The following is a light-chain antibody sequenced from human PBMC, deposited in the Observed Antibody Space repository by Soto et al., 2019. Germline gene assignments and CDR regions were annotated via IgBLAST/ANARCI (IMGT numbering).Light chain of an antibody. CDR2: GAS. J-gene: IGKJ1*01. Sequence: EIVMTQSPATLSVSPGERATLSCRASQSVSNNYLAWYQQKPGQAPGLLIYGASNRATGIPDRFSGSGSGTDFTLTISRLEPEDFAVDYCQQYGSSGTFGQGTKVDIK. V-gene: IGKV3-20*01. CDR3: QQYGSSGT. CDR1: QSVSNNY.